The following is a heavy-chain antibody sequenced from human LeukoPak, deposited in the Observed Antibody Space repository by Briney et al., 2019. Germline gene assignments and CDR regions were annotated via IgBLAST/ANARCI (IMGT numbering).Heavy chain of an antibody. CDR1: GGSISSYY. V-gene: IGHV4-39*07. CDR2: IYYSGST. J-gene: IGHJ4*02. CDR3: ARDVRNYYDSSGYSY. D-gene: IGHD3-22*01. Sequence: SETLSLTCTVSGGSISSYYWGWIRQPPGKGLEWIGSIYYSGSTYYNPSLKSRVTISVDTSKNQFSLKLSSVTAADTAVYYCARDVRNYYDSSGYSYWGQGTLVTVSS.